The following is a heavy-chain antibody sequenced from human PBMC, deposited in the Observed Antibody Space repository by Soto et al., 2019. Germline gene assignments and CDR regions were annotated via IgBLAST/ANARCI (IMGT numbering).Heavy chain of an antibody. CDR1: GFPFTSFA. CDR2: ISANGVAT. Sequence: EVQLWDSGGGLVQPGGSLRLSCAASGFPFTSFAMCWLRQAPGKGLEWVSYISANGVATSYADSVKVRFTTSRDNSKNVLYLPLNSLRAEDTAVYYCAKGFPRLPYDTHGWENWGQGTLVTVSS. J-gene: IGHJ4*02. CDR3: AKGFPRLPYDTHGWEN. D-gene: IGHD2-8*01. V-gene: IGHV3-23*01.